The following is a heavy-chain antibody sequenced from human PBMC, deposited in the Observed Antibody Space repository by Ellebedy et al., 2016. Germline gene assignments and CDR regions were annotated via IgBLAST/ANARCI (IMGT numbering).Heavy chain of an antibody. CDR1: GFSLTTNQVV. Sequence: SGPTLVKPTQTLTLTCSFSGFSLTTNQVVVGWIRQPPGKALEWLAFIYGNDDKRYSPSLKSRLTITKDTSKNEVVLTLTNMDPVDTATYYCAHRTTVTADDYWGQGTLVTVSS. D-gene: IGHD4-17*01. CDR3: AHRTTVTADDY. J-gene: IGHJ4*02. CDR2: IYGNDDK. V-gene: IGHV2-5*01.